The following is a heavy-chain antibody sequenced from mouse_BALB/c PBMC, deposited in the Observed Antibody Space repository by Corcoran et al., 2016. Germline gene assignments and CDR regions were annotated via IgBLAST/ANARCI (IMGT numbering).Heavy chain of an antibody. D-gene: IGHD2-3*01. Sequence: QIQLVQSGPELKKPGETVKISCKASGYTFTNYGMNWVKQAPGKGLKWMGWINTYTGEPTYADDFKGRFAFSLETSASTAYLQINNLKNEDMATYFCARWLLHCFAYWGQGTTLTVSS. V-gene: IGHV9-1*02. CDR3: ARWLLHCFAY. CDR2: INTYTGEP. J-gene: IGHJ2*01. CDR1: GYTFTNYG.